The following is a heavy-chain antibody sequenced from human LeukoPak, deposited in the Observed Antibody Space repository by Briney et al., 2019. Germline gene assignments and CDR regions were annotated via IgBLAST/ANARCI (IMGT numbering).Heavy chain of an antibody. Sequence: GGSLRLSCAASGFSFSYYEMNWVRQAPGRGLEWVSFISSSDSTIKYADSVKGRFTISRDNAKNSLYLQMNSLRAEDTAVYYCARERQYSGSYFDNWGQGTLVTVSS. V-gene: IGHV3-48*03. D-gene: IGHD1-26*01. CDR1: GFSFSYYE. CDR3: ARERQYSGSYFDN. J-gene: IGHJ4*02. CDR2: ISSSDSTI.